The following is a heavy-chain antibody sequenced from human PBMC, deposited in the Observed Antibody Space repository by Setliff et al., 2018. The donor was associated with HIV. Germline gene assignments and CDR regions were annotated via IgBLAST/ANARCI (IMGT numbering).Heavy chain of an antibody. D-gene: IGHD1-1*01. CDR2: ISSSGSTM. J-gene: IGHJ4*02. V-gene: IGHV3-48*04. CDR3: TRNEI. Sequence: GGSLRLSCAASGLTFNRYGLNWVRRAPGKGLEWISYISSSGSTMYYADSVKGRFTISRDNAKNSLYLQMDSLRAEDTAVYYCTRNEIWGQGTLVTVSS. CDR1: GLTFNRYG.